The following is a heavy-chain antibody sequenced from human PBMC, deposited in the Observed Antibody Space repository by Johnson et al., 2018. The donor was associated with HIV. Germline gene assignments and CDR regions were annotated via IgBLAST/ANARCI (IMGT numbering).Heavy chain of an antibody. CDR1: GFTFSSYA. Sequence: VQLVESGGGLVQPGGSLRLSCAASGFTFSSYAMSWVRQAPGKGLEWVSAISGSGGSTYYADSVKGRFTFSRDNSKNTLYLQMYSLRAEDTAVYSCAKDDRENDALDIWGQGTVVAVSS. CDR3: AKDDRENDALDI. V-gene: IGHV3-23*04. J-gene: IGHJ3*02. CDR2: ISGSGGST. D-gene: IGHD1-26*01.